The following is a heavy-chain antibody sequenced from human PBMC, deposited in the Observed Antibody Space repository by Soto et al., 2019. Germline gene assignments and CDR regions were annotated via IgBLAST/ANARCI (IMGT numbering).Heavy chain of an antibody. V-gene: IGHV1-2*04. Sequence: ASVKVSCKASGYTFTCYYMYWVRQAPGQGLEWMGWINPNSGGTNYAQKFQGWVTMTRDTSISTAYMELSRLRSDDTAVYYCARGRQLVPGRTFDYWGQGTLVTVSS. CDR3: ARGRQLVPGRTFDY. J-gene: IGHJ4*02. CDR1: GYTFTCYY. D-gene: IGHD6-13*01. CDR2: INPNSGGT.